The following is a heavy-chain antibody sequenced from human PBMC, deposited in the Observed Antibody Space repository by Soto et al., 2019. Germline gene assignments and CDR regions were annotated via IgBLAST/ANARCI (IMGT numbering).Heavy chain of an antibody. D-gene: IGHD3-16*01. CDR2: ISGSGGST. CDR1: GFTFSSYA. CDR3: AKDQYEIWPYYYYGMDV. V-gene: IGHV3-23*01. Sequence: EVQLLESGGGLVQPGGSLRLSCAASGFTFSSYAMSWVRQAPGKGLGWVSAISGSGGSTYYADSVKGRFTISRDNSKNTLYLQMNSLRAEDTAVYYCAKDQYEIWPYYYYGMDVWGQGTTVTVSS. J-gene: IGHJ6*02.